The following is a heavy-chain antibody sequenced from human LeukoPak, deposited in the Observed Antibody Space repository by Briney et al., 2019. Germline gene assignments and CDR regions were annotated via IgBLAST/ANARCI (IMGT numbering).Heavy chain of an antibody. CDR3: ARGLGYTRGGWFDP. Sequence: PSQTLSLTCAVSGGSISSGGYSWSWIRQPPGKGLEWIGYIYHSGSTYYNQSLKSRVTISVDRSKNQFSLRLSYVTAADTAVYYCARGLGYTRGGWFDPWGQGTMVTVSS. CDR2: IYHSGST. J-gene: IGHJ5*02. CDR1: GGSISSGGYS. V-gene: IGHV4-30-2*01. D-gene: IGHD1-1*01.